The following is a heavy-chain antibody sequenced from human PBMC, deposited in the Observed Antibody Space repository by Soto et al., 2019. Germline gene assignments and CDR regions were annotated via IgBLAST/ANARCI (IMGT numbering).Heavy chain of an antibody. CDR1: GFTFSSYG. CDR2: ISYDGSNK. CDR3: AKDTSYYFAY. D-gene: IGHD3-16*01. J-gene: IGHJ4*02. Sequence: GGSLRLSCAASGFTFSSYGMHWVRQAPGKGLEWVAVISYDGSNKYYADSVKGRFTISRDNSNNTLYLQMNSLRAEDTAVYYCAKDTSYYFAYSGQGPLVTVSS. V-gene: IGHV3-30*18.